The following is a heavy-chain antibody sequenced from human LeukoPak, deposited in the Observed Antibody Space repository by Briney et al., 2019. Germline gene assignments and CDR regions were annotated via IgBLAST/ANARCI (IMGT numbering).Heavy chain of an antibody. V-gene: IGHV3-30*01. D-gene: IGHD6-13*01. J-gene: IGHJ4*02. Sequence: PGRSLRLSCAASGFTFSSYAMHWVRQAPGKGLEWVAVISYDGSNKYYADSVKGRFTISRDNSKNTLYLQMNSLRAEDTAVYYCAREGSSSWYFGYWGQGTLVTVSS. CDR3: AREGSSSWYFGY. CDR2: ISYDGSNK. CDR1: GFTFSSYA.